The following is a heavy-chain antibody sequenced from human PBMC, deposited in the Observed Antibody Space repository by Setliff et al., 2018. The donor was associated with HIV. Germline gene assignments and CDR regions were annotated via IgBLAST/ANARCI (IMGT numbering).Heavy chain of an antibody. J-gene: IGHJ6*03. D-gene: IGHD2-2*01. Sequence: SETLSLTCTGSGGSISSGSYYWSWIRQPAGKGLEWIGHIYTSGGTNYNPSLKSRVTISVDTSKNQFSLKLSSVTAADTGVYYCARHRDPPGTSWIFYYYYMDLWGGGTTVTVSS. CDR1: GGSISSGSYY. V-gene: IGHV4-61*09. CDR2: IYTSGGT. CDR3: ARHRDPPGTSWIFYYYYMDL.